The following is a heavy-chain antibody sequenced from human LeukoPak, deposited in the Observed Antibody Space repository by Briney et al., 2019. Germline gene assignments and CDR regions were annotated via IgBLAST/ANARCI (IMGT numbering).Heavy chain of an antibody. CDR1: GGSISSYY. D-gene: IGHD4-17*01. Sequence: SETLSLTCTVSGGSISSYYWSWIRQPAGKGLEWIGRIYTSGSTNYNPSLKSRVTMSVDTSKNQFSLKLSSVTAADTAVYYCARVFHDYDARPGSSDAFDIWGQGTMVTVSS. J-gene: IGHJ3*02. CDR2: IYTSGST. V-gene: IGHV4-4*07. CDR3: ARVFHDYDARPGSSDAFDI.